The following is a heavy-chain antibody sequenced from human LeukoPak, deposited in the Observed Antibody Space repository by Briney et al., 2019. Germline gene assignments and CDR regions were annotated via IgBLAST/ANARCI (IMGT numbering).Heavy chain of an antibody. CDR1: GFTVSSNY. Sequence: GGSLRLSCAASGFTVSSNYMGWVRQAPGKGLEWVSVIYSGGSTYYADSVKGRFTISRDNSKNTLYLQMNSLRAEDTAVYYCARGPLAVLDYYYYGMDVWGQGTTVTVSS. J-gene: IGHJ6*02. CDR2: IYSGGST. D-gene: IGHD2-8*02. CDR3: ARGPLAVLDYYYYGMDV. V-gene: IGHV3-66*01.